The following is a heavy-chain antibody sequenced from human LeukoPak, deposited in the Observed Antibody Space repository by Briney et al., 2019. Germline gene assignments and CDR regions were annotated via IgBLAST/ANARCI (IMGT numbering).Heavy chain of an antibody. J-gene: IGHJ4*02. CDR1: GGSISSYY. Sequence: SETLSLTCTVSGGSISSYYWSWIRQPPGKGLEWIGYIYYSGSTNYNPSLKNRVTISVDTSKNQFSLKLSSVTAADTAVYYCARVRAAVDYWGQGTLVTVSS. CDR2: IYYSGST. CDR3: ARVRAAVDY. D-gene: IGHD6-13*01. V-gene: IGHV4-59*01.